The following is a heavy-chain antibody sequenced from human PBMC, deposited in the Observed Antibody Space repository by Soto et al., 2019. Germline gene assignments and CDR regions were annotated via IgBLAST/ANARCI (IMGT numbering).Heavy chain of an antibody. D-gene: IGHD6-13*01. CDR1: GGSISSYY. V-gene: IGHV4-59*13. CDR2: IYYSGST. Sequence: SETLSLTCTVSGGSISSYYWSWIRQPPGKGLEWIGYIYYSGSTNCNPSLKSRVTISVDTSKNQFSLKLSSVTAADTAVYYCARGTVSSWTNYYYYGIDVCGQGTTVPVSS. CDR3: ARGTVSSWTNYYYYGIDV. J-gene: IGHJ6*02.